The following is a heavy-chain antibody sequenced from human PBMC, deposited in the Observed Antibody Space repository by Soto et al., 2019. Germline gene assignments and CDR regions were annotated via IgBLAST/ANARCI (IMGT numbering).Heavy chain of an antibody. CDR3: TKSPGSSSGY. CDR2: ISGGGGST. D-gene: IGHD6-6*01. Sequence: AGGSLRLSCVASGFTFMSYALTWVRQAPGKGLEWVSTISGGGGSTYYADSVKGRFTISRDKSKNTLYLQMNGLRAEDTAVYYCTKSPGSSSGYWGQGTLVTVSS. V-gene: IGHV3-23*01. CDR1: GFTFMSYA. J-gene: IGHJ4*02.